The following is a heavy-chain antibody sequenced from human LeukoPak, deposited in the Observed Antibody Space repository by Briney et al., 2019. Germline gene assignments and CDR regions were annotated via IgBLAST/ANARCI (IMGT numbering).Heavy chain of an antibody. V-gene: IGHV1-8*03. CDR3: ARDWEATLRPYYYMDV. CDR2: MNPNSGNT. J-gene: IGHJ6*03. CDR1: GYTFTSYD. D-gene: IGHD5-12*01. Sequence: ASVKVSCKASGYTFTSYDINWVRQATGQGLEWMGWMNPNSGNTGYAQKFQGRVTITRNTSISTAYMELSSLRSEDTAVYYCARDWEATLRPYYYMDVWGKGTTVTVSS.